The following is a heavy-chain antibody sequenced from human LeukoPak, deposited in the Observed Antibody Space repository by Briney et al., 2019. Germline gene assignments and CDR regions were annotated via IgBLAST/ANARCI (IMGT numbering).Heavy chain of an antibody. D-gene: IGHD6-13*01. CDR2: IKQDGSEK. CDR1: GFTFSTYW. V-gene: IGHV3-7*01. J-gene: IGHJ4*02. CDR3: ARDSAGNDY. Sequence: GGSLRLSCEAPGFTFSTYWMSWVRQAPGKGLEWVANIKQDGSEKYYVDSVKGRFTISRDNAKNSLYLQMNSLRAEDTAMYYCARDSAGNDYWGQGTLVTVSS.